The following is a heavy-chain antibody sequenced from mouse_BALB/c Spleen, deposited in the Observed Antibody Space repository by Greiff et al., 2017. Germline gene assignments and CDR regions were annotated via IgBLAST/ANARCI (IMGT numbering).Heavy chain of an antibody. CDR2: INPNNGGT. CDR1: GYTFTDYN. CDR3: ARRVDGYYVGYAMDY. V-gene: IGHV1-18*01. J-gene: IGHJ4*01. D-gene: IGHD2-3*01. Sequence: EVQLKQSGPELVKPGASVKIPCKASGYTFTDYNMDWVKQSHGKSLEWIGDINPNNGGTIYNQKFKGKATLTVDKSSSTAYMELRSLTSEDTAVYYCARRVDGYYVGYAMDYWGQGTSVTVSS.